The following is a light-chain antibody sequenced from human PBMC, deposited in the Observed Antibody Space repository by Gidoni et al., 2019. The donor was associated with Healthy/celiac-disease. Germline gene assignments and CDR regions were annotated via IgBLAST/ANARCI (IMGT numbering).Light chain of an antibody. CDR1: KLGDKY. CDR2: QDG. Sequence: SYELPQPPSVSVSPGQTASITCSGDKLGDKYVSWYQQKPGQSPVLVIYQDGKRPSGIPEGFSGTNSGNTATLIISGTQAMDEADYYCQAWDSSTAVFGGGTKLTVL. CDR3: QAWDSSTAV. J-gene: IGLJ2*01. V-gene: IGLV3-1*01.